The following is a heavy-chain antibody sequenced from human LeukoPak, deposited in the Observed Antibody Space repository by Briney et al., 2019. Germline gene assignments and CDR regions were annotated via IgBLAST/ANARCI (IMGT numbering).Heavy chain of an antibody. CDR1: GVSVSNNVAV. Sequence: SQTLSLTCVISGVSVSNNVAVWNWIRQSPSRGLEWLGRTYYRSRWHNHYAVSMESRITISPDTSKNQFYLQLDSVTPEDTAVYYCARGKRYSSSWYHSGWGYWGQGTLVTVSS. CDR2: TYYRSRWHN. V-gene: IGHV6-1*01. J-gene: IGHJ4*02. D-gene: IGHD6-13*01. CDR3: ARGKRYSSSWYHSGWGY.